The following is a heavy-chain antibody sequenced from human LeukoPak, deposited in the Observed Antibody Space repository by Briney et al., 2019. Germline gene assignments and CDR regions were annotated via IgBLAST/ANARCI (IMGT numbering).Heavy chain of an antibody. CDR2: ISAYNGNT. CDR3: ARRRDCSGGSCYPDY. V-gene: IGHV1-18*01. D-gene: IGHD2-15*01. CDR1: GYTFTSYG. Sequence: GASVKVSCKASGYTFTSYGISWVRQAPGQGLEWMGWISAYNGNTNYAQKLQGRVTMTTDTSTSTAYMELRSLRSDDTAVYYCARRRDCSGGSCYPDYWGQGTLVTVSS. J-gene: IGHJ4*02.